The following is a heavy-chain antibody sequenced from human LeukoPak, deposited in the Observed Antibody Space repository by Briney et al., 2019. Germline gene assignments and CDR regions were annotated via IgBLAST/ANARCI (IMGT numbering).Heavy chain of an antibody. D-gene: IGHD2-2*01. V-gene: IGHV3-7*03. CDR1: GFTSSSYW. CDR3: ARGPVPAALIDY. Sequence: GGSLRLSCAASGFTSSSYWMSWVRQAPGKGLEWVANIKQDGSEKYYVDSVKGRFTISRDNAKNSLYLQMNSLRAEDTAVYYCARGPVPAALIDYWGQGTLVTVSS. J-gene: IGHJ4*02. CDR2: IKQDGSEK.